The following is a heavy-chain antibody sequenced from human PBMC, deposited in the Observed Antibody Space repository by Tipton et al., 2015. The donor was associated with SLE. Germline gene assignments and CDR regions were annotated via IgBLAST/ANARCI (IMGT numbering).Heavy chain of an antibody. Sequence: GSLRLSCAASGFSFSSYTTNWVRQAPGKGLEWVSSISGDSSYIYYADSVKGRFTITRDSAKNSLYLQMNSLRAEDTAVYYCARDWSSDYQDWYFDLWGRGTLVTVSS. CDR2: ISGDSSYI. V-gene: IGHV3-21*01. CDR1: GFSFSSYT. D-gene: IGHD3-3*01. J-gene: IGHJ2*01. CDR3: ARDWSSDYQDWYFDL.